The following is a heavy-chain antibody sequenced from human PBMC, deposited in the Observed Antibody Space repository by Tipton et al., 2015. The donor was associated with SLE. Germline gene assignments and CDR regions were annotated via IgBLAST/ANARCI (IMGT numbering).Heavy chain of an antibody. Sequence: TLSLTCNVSGGSISSGGYYWSWIRQHPGKGLEWIGEINHSGSTNHNPSLKSRVTISVDTSKNQLSLKLSAVTAADTAVYYCARALWKSGDYWGQGTLVTVSS. V-gene: IGHV4-31*03. CDR1: GGSISSGGYY. CDR3: ARALWKSGDY. CDR2: INHSGST. J-gene: IGHJ4*02. D-gene: IGHD1-1*01.